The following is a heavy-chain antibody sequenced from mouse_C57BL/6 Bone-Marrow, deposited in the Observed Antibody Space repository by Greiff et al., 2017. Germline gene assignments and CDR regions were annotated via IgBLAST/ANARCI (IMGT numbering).Heavy chain of an antibody. D-gene: IGHD2-5*01. Sequence: DVQLVESGGGLVKPGGSLKLSCAASGFTFSSYAMSWVRQTPEKRLEWVATISDGGSYTYYPDNVKGRFTISRDNAKNNLYLQMSHLKSEDTAMYYCARDSNYGYFDYWGQGTTLTVSS. CDR3: ARDSNYGYFDY. CDR1: GFTFSSYA. V-gene: IGHV5-4*01. CDR2: ISDGGSYT. J-gene: IGHJ2*01.